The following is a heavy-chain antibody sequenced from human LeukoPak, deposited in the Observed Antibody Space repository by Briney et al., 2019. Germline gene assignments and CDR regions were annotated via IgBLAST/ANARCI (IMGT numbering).Heavy chain of an antibody. Sequence: ASVKVSCKASGYTFTSYYMHWVRQAPGQGLEWMGIINPSGGSTSYAQKFQGRVTMTRDTSTSTAYMELSSLRSEDTAVCYCARVSSSWYGGYDPWGQGTLVTVSS. CDR3: ARVSSSWYGGYDP. J-gene: IGHJ5*02. D-gene: IGHD6-13*01. CDR2: INPSGGST. CDR1: GYTFTSYY. V-gene: IGHV1-46*01.